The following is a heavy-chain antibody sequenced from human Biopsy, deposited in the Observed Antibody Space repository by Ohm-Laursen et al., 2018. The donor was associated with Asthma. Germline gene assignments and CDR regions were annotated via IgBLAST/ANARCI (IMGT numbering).Heavy chain of an antibody. D-gene: IGHD4-23*01. J-gene: IGHJ3*02. Sequence: SLRPSCTAAGFVFSQSGMHWVRQAPGKGLEWVALISSDGHNKYYKDSVKGRFTISRDNSKLRLYLEINSLRVEDLAVYYCARESGQDSGGTGAFDRWGQGIMVAVSS. CDR2: ISSDGHNK. V-gene: IGHV3-30*03. CDR3: ARESGQDSGGTGAFDR. CDR1: GFVFSQSG.